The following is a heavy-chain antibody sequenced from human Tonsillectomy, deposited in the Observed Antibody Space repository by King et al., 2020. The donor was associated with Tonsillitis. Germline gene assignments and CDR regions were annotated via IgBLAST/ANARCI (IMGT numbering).Heavy chain of an antibody. V-gene: IGHV4-34*01. D-gene: IGHD6-13*01. CDR3: ARAAAGGWFDP. CDR2: INHSGGT. CDR1: GGSFSGYY. Sequence: VQLQQWGAGLLKPSETLSLTCAVYGGSFSGYYWSWIRQPPGKGLEWIGEINHSGGTNYNPSLKSRVTISVDTSKNQFSLKLSSVTAADTAVYYCARAAAGGWFDPWGQGTLVTVSS. J-gene: IGHJ5*02.